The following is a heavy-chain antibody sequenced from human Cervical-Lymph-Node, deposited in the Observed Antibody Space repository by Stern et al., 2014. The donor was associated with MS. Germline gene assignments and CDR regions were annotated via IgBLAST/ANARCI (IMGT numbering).Heavy chain of an antibody. J-gene: IGHJ3*02. D-gene: IGHD2-15*01. CDR3: ARGLLGSENAFDI. CDR2: ISAYNGNT. V-gene: IGHV1-18*01. CDR1: GYTFTSYG. Sequence: LVESGAEVKKLRASVKVSCLASGYTFTSYGISSLRQAPGQGLEWMGWISAYNGNTNYAKKLQGRVTMTTDTSTSTAYMELRSLRSDDTAVYYCARGLLGSENAFDIWGQGTMVTVSS.